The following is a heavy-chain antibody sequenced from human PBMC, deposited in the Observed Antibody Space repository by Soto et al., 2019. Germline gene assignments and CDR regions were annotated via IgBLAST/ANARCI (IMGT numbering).Heavy chain of an antibody. CDR1: GGSFSGYY. CDR3: ASHPLDSGPLDY. D-gene: IGHD5-12*01. Sequence: QVQLQQWGAGLLKPSETLSLTCAVYGGSFSGYYWSWIRQPPGKGLEWIGEINHSGSTNYNPSLMSRVTISVDTSKNQFSLKLSSVTAADTAVYYCASHPLDSGPLDYWGQGTLVTVSS. J-gene: IGHJ4*02. CDR2: INHSGST. V-gene: IGHV4-34*01.